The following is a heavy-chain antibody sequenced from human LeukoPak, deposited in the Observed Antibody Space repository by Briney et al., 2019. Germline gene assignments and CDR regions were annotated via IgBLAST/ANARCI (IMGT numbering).Heavy chain of an antibody. D-gene: IGHD2-2*03. CDR3: ARAIGSSFSDAFDL. J-gene: IGHJ3*01. Sequence: ASVKVSCKASGYSFSGYYMHWVRQAPGQGLEWMGWINANNGGTRFAQKIQDRVTMTRDTSFTTAYMEVSRLTSDDTAVYYCARAIGSSFSDAFDLWGQGTLVTVSS. V-gene: IGHV1-2*02. CDR2: INANNGGT. CDR1: GYSFSGYY.